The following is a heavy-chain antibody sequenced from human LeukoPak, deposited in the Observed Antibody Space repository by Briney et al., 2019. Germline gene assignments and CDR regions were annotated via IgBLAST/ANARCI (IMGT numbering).Heavy chain of an antibody. D-gene: IGHD1-26*01. J-gene: IGHJ6*03. CDR2: IHSGGTT. CDR1: GGSISSSSYY. V-gene: IGHV4-61*05. Sequence: PSETLSLTCTVSGGSISSSSYYWGWIRQPAGKGLEWIGRIHSGGTTNYNPSLMSRVTLSIDKSKKHISLRLTSVTAADTALYYCARDNGSGYTKGYEHYYYYLDVWGKGTTVTVSS. CDR3: ARDNGSGYTKGYEHYYYYLDV.